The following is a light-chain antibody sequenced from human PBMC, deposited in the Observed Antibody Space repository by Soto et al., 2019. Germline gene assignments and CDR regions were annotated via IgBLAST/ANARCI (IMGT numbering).Light chain of an antibody. CDR2: EVT. V-gene: IGLV2-14*03. J-gene: IGLJ1*01. CDR1: SSDVGGYNF. CDR3: SSYTTSTTLV. Sequence: QSALTQPASVSGSPGQSITISCTGTSSDVGGYNFVSWYQQHPGKAPKLMIFEVTSRPSGVSNRFSGSKSGNTASLTISGLHPEDEAYYYCSSYTTSTTLVFGTGTKLTVL.